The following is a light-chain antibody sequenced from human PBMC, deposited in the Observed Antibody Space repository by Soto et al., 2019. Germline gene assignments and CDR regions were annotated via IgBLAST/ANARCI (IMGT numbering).Light chain of an antibody. CDR3: LQVYNYPLT. V-gene: IGKV1-6*01. Sequence: AIQMTQSPSSLSASVGDRVTITCRASQGIGNDLGWYQRRPGRAPKLLIFAASSLQSGVPPRFSGSGSGTDFTLTISSLQPEDFATYYRLQVYNYPLTFGGGTKVEIK. J-gene: IGKJ4*01. CDR2: AAS. CDR1: QGIGND.